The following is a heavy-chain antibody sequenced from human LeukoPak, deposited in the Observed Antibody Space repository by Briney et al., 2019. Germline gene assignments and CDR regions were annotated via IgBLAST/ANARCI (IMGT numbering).Heavy chain of an antibody. D-gene: IGHD6-13*01. Sequence: GGSLRLSGAATGFTFNNYGMSWVRQAPGKGLEGVSSIGCSGFSSYYADSVKGRFTISRDNSKNTLYLQMNSRRAEDTAVYYCAKELTAGSGYLHYFDYWGQGTLVTVSS. CDR2: IGCSGFSS. CDR3: AKELTAGSGYLHYFDY. V-gene: IGHV3-23*01. J-gene: IGHJ4*02. CDR1: GFTFNNYG.